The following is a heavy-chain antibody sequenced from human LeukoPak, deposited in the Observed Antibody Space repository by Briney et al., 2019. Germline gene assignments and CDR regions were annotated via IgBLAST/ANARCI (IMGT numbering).Heavy chain of an antibody. CDR2: ISAYNGNT. CDR1: GYTFTSYG. Sequence: GASVKVSCKASGYTFTSYGISWVRQAPGQGLEWMGWISAYNGNTNYAQKLQGRVTMTTDTSTSTAYMELRSLRSDDTAVYYCARLYCSSTSCYDYYFDYRGQGTLVTVSS. D-gene: IGHD2-2*01. V-gene: IGHV1-18*01. J-gene: IGHJ4*02. CDR3: ARLYCSSTSCYDYYFDY.